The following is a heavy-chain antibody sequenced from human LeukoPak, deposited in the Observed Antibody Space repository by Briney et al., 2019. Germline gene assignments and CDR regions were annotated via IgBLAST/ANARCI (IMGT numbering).Heavy chain of an antibody. D-gene: IGHD3-22*01. CDR2: INPSGGST. CDR1: GYTFTSYY. V-gene: IGHV1-46*01. CDR3: ATGGITMIVAGKSPFDY. Sequence: ASVKVSCKASGYTFTSYYMHWVRQAPGQGLEWMGIINPSGGSTSYAQKFQGRVTMTRDMSTSTVYMELSSLRSEDTAVYYCATGGITMIVAGKSPFDYWGQGTLVTVSS. J-gene: IGHJ4*02.